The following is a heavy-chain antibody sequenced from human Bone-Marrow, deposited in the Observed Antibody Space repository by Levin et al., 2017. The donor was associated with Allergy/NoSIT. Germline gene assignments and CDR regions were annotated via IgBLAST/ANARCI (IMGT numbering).Heavy chain of an antibody. CDR1: GFTLSNYG. V-gene: IGHV3-30*18. CDR3: AKDRYPGDSTSGMDV. D-gene: IGHD3-10*01. J-gene: IGHJ6*02. Sequence: GGSLRLSCGGSGFTLSNYGTNWVRLAPGKGLEWAAVISYDGTIQNYADSVKGRFTISRDNSKNTVYLQMNSLRADDTAVYYCAKDRYPGDSTSGMDVWGQGTTVSVSS. CDR2: ISYDGTIQ.